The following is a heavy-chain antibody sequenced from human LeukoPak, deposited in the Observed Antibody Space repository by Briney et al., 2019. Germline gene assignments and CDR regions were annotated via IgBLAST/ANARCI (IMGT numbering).Heavy chain of an antibody. Sequence: SGPTLVKPTQTLTLTCSFSGFSLTTSGVGVGWIRQPPGKALEWLGMIYWDDDKRYSPSLRSRLTITKDTSKNQVVLTMTNMDPVDTATYYCAHSRILWFGERHFDPWGQGTLVTVSS. CDR2: IYWDDDK. V-gene: IGHV2-5*02. J-gene: IGHJ5*02. CDR3: AHSRILWFGERHFDP. CDR1: GFSLTTSGVG. D-gene: IGHD3-10*01.